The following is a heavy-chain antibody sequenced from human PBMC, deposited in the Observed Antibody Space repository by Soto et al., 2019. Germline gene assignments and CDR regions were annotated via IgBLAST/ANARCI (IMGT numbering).Heavy chain of an antibody. V-gene: IGHV3-33*01. CDR3: VRDDGVAAAGPYYYYAMDV. Sequence: QVQLVESGGGVVRPGRSLRLSCAASGFAFNRFGVHWVRQAPGKGLEWVAVIWYDESNKFYADSVKGRFSISRDNSKNTRYLKMNSLRAEDTAVYYCVRDDGVAAAGPYYYYAMDVWGQGTTVIVSS. CDR2: IWYDESNK. D-gene: IGHD6-13*01. J-gene: IGHJ6*02. CDR1: GFAFNRFG.